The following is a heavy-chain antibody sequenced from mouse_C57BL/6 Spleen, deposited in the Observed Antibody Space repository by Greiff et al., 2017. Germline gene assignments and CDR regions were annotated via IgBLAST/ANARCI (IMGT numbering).Heavy chain of an antibody. CDR1: GYSITSGYY. J-gene: IGHJ2*01. CDR3: ATTVVAPYSFDY. CDR2: ISYDGSN. Sequence: EVQLQQSGPGLVKPSQSLSLTCSVTGYSITSGYYWNWIRQFPGNKLEWMGYISYDGSNNYNPSLKNRISITRDTSKNQFFLKLNSVTTEDTATYYCATTVVAPYSFDYWGQGTTLTVSS. D-gene: IGHD1-1*01. V-gene: IGHV3-6*01.